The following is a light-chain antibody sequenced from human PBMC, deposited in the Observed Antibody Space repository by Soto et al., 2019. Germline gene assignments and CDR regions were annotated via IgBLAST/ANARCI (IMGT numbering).Light chain of an antibody. Sequence: DIQMTQSPSSLSASVGDRVTITCRASQGISNYLAWYQQKTGKVPKLLIYAASTLQSGVPSRFSGSGSETDCTLTISSLQPEDFETYSCQQSYSNTWTFGQGTKVDIK. V-gene: IGKV1-39*01. CDR1: QGISNY. CDR3: QQSYSNTWT. J-gene: IGKJ1*01. CDR2: AAS.